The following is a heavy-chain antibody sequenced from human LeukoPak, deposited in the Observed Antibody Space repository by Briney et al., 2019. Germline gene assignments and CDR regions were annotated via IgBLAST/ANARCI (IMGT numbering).Heavy chain of an antibody. J-gene: IGHJ4*02. CDR2: MNPNSGNT. CDR3: ARFSMIVALEGEES. CDR1: GYTFTSYD. V-gene: IGHV1-8*01. Sequence: ASVKVSCKASGYTFTSYDINWVRQATGQGLEWMGWMNPNSGNTGYAQKFQGRVTMTRDTSISTAYMELSSLRSEDTAVYCCARFSMIVALEGEESWGRGTLVTVSS. D-gene: IGHD3-22*01.